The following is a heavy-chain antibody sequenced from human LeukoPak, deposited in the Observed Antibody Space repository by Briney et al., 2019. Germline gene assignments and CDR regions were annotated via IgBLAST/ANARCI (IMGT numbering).Heavy chain of an antibody. CDR3: TTGSVDDILTGYDY. CDR1: GFTFSDHY. Sequence: GGSLRLSCAASGFTFSDHYMDWVRQTPGKGLEWVGRSRDKARTYTTEYAASVKGRFTISRDDSKNTLYLQMNSLKTEDTAVYYCTTGSVDDILTGYDYWGQGTLVTVSS. D-gene: IGHD3-9*01. CDR2: SRDKARTYTT. J-gene: IGHJ4*02. V-gene: IGHV3-72*01.